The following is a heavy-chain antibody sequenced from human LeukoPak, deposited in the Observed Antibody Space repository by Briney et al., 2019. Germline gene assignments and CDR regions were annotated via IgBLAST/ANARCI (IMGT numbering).Heavy chain of an antibody. CDR2: IGVSATAI. Sequence: PGGSLRLSCAASAFTFSDYSMNWVRQAPGKGLEWVSYIGVSATAIPYADSVKGRFTIFRDNAKNSLYLQMNRLRAEDTAVYYCARGSWRVARIPDYWGQGNLVTVSS. V-gene: IGHV3-48*04. CDR3: ARGSWRVARIPDY. D-gene: IGHD5-12*01. J-gene: IGHJ4*02. CDR1: AFTFSDYS.